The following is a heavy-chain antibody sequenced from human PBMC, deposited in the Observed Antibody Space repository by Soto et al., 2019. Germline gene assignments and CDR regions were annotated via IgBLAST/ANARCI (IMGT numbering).Heavy chain of an antibody. Sequence: QVQLVQSGAEVKKPGSSVKVSCKASGGTFSSYAISWVRQAPGQGLEWMGGIIPIFGTADYAQKFQGRVXIXAXEXSSTAYMVRSSLRSEDTAVYYCASVETQRYYYGMDVWGQGTTVTVSS. CDR3: ASVETQRYYYGMDV. CDR1: GGTFSSYA. V-gene: IGHV1-69*12. CDR2: IIPIFGTA. D-gene: IGHD2-15*01. J-gene: IGHJ6*02.